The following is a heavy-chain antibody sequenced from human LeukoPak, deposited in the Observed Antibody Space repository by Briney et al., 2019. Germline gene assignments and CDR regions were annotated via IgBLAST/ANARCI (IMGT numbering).Heavy chain of an antibody. Sequence: PGGSLRLSCAASGFTFSSYEMNWARQAPGKGLEWVSYISSSGSTIYYADSVKGRFTISRDNAKNSLYLQMNSLRAEDTAVYYCASLLGSGYSIDYWGQGTLVTVSS. CDR1: GFTFSSYE. D-gene: IGHD3-22*01. J-gene: IGHJ4*02. CDR2: ISSSGSTI. V-gene: IGHV3-48*03. CDR3: ASLLGSGYSIDY.